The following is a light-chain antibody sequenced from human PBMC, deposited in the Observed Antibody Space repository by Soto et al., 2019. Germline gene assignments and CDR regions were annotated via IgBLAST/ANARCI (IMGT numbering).Light chain of an antibody. CDR2: GAA. Sequence: EIVLTQSQATLSVSPGERATLSCRASQSVSSNLAWYQQKPGQAPRLLIYGAATRAAGVPARFSGRGSGTEFTLTISSLQSEDFGVYYCQQYNNWPGTFGQGTKVDIK. J-gene: IGKJ1*01. CDR1: QSVSSN. CDR3: QQYNNWPGT. V-gene: IGKV3-15*01.